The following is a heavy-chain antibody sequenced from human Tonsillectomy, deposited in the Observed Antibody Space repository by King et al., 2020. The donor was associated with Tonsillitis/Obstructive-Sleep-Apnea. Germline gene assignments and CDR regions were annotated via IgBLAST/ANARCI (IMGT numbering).Heavy chain of an antibody. J-gene: IGHJ6*03. CDR2: ISWNSGSI. D-gene: IGHD1-26*01. CDR1: GFTFDDYA. CDR3: ARGGAGEPPYYYYMDV. V-gene: IGHV3-9*01. Sequence: VQLVESGGGLVQPGRSLRLSCAASGFTFDDYAMHWVRQAPGKGLEWVSGISWNSGSIGYADSVKGRFTISRDNAKNSLYLQMNSLRAEDTALYYSARGGAGEPPYYYYMDVWGKGTTVTVSS.